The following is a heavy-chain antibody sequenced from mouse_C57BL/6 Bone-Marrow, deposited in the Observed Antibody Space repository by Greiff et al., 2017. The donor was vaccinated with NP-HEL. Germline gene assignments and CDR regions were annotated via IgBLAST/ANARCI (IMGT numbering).Heavy chain of an antibody. CDR2: IRNKANGYTT. D-gene: IGHD2-4*01. Sequence: EVQLVESGGGLVQPGGSLSLSCAASGFTFTDYYMSWVRQPPGKALEWLGFIRNKANGYTTEYSASVKGRFTISRDNSQSILYLQMNALRAEDSATYYCARGGNNDYLYAMDYWGQGTSVTVSS. CDR1: GFTFTDYY. V-gene: IGHV7-3*01. J-gene: IGHJ4*01. CDR3: ARGGNNDYLYAMDY.